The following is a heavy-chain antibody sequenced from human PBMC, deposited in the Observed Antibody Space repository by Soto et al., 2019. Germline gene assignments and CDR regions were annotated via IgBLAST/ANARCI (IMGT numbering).Heavy chain of an antibody. V-gene: IGHV3-30*18. CDR2: ISYDGSNK. CDR1: GFTFSSYG. J-gene: IGHJ6*02. CDR3: ANRGYGMDV. Sequence: QVQLVESGGGVVQPGRSLRLSCAASGFTFSSYGMHWVRQAPGKGLEWVAVISYDGSNKYYADSVKGRFTISRDNSKNTLYLQMNSLRAEDTAVYYCANRGYGMDVWGQGTTVTVSS. D-gene: IGHD3-10*01.